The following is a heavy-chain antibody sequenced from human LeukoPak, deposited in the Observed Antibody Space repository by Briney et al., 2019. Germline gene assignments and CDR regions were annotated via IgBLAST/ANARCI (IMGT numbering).Heavy chain of an antibody. Sequence: SETLSLTCAVYGGSFSGYYWSWIRQPPGKGLEWIGEINHSGSTNYNPSLKSRVTISVDTSKNQFSLKLSSVTAADTAVYYCARHVYGDYVNLFWFDPWGQGTLVTVSS. J-gene: IGHJ5*02. CDR2: INHSGST. CDR3: ARHVYGDYVNLFWFDP. CDR1: GGSFSGYY. D-gene: IGHD4-17*01. V-gene: IGHV4-34*01.